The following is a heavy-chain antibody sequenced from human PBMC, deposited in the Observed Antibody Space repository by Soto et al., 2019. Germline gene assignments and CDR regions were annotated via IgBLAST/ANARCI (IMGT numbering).Heavy chain of an antibody. CDR2: ISAYNGDT. CDR1: GYAFTNYG. D-gene: IGHD3-3*02. CDR3: ARDIISTTLFLDC. Sequence: ASVKVSCKASGYAFTNYGITWVRLAPGQGLEWLGWISAYNGDTNYAEKFQDRVTMTTDTSTSTAYMELRSLRPDDTAVYFCARDIISTTLFLDCWGQGTQVTVSS. V-gene: IGHV1-18*04. J-gene: IGHJ4*02.